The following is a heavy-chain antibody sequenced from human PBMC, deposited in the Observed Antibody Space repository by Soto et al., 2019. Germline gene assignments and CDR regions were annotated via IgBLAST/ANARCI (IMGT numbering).Heavy chain of an antibody. D-gene: IGHD6-19*01. CDR3: AKAYSSGWRRAFDI. J-gene: IGHJ3*02. V-gene: IGHV3-30*18. Sequence: GGSLRLSCAASGFTFHDFGMHWVRQAPGKGLEWVAVISYDGRNKYYADSVKGRFTISRDNSKNTLYLQMNSLRAGDTAVYYCAKAYSSGWRRAFDIWGRGTMVTVSS. CDR1: GFTFHDFG. CDR2: ISYDGRNK.